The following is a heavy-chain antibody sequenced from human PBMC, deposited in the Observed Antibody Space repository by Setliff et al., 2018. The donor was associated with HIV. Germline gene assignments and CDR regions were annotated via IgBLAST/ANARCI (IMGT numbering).Heavy chain of an antibody. V-gene: IGHV4-34*01. Sequence: SETLSLTCAVYGGSLSGYHWSWIRQPPGKRLEWIGEVNQSGDTKSNPSLKSRVTISVDTSKKQFSLKLTSVTAADTALYYCVRGGAIPEGDVFDVWSLGKLVTVSS. CDR2: VNQSGDT. J-gene: IGHJ3*01. CDR1: GGSLSGYH. CDR3: VRGGAIPEGDVFDV.